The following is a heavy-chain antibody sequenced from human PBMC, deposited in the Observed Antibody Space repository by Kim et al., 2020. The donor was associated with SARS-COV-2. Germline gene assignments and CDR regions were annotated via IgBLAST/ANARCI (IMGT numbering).Heavy chain of an antibody. Sequence: TRYSQKFHARVSITRDTSATTAYLELSGLRSEDTAVYYCAREAVAGSFDYWGQGTLVTVSS. D-gene: IGHD6-19*01. V-gene: IGHV1-3*01. CDR3: AREAVAGSFDY. CDR2: T. J-gene: IGHJ4*02.